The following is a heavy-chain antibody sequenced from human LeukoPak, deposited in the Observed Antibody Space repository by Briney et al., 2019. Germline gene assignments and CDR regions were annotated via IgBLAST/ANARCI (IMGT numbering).Heavy chain of an antibody. CDR3: ARGGSYGDY. J-gene: IGHJ4*02. CDR2: VNPDGSST. Sequence: GGSLRLSCAASGFTFTRYWMHWVRQAPGKGLVWVSRVNPDGSSTIYGDSAKGRFTSSRDNAKNTLYLQMNSLRAEDTAVYYCARGGSYGDYWGQGILVTVSS. CDR1: GFTFTRYW. V-gene: IGHV3-74*01. D-gene: IGHD3-16*01.